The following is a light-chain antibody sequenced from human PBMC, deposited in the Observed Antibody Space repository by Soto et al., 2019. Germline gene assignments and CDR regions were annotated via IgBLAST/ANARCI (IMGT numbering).Light chain of an antibody. CDR3: CSYACGDTPAV. V-gene: IGLV2-11*01. J-gene: IGLJ2*01. Sequence: QSVLTQPRSVSGPPGQSVSISCIGTSSAVGTYNYASWYQQHPGKAPKLMIYYVSKRHSGVPDRFSCSKSRNTDSLTISGREAEDEAAYYCCSYACGDTPAVFGGGTQLTVL. CDR1: SSAVGTYNY. CDR2: YVS.